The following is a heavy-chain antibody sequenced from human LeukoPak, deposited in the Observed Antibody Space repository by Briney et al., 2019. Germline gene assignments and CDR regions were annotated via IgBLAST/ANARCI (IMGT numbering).Heavy chain of an antibody. D-gene: IGHD6-13*01. CDR3: ARDRGRSSSYGGDY. CDR2: ISYSTNSI. J-gene: IGHJ4*02. V-gene: IGHV3-48*01. Sequence: GGSLRLSCAASGFTFSSYSMNWVRQAPGKGLEWVSYISYSTNSIYYADSVKGRFTISRDNAKNSLYLQMNSLRAEDTALYYCARDRGRSSSYGGDYWGQGTLVTVSS. CDR1: GFTFSSYS.